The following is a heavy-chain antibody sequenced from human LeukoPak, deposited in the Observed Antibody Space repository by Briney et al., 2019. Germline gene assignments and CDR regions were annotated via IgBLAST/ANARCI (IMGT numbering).Heavy chain of an antibody. Sequence: GGSLRLSCAASGFTFSDHYMTWIRQAPGTGLEWTSYITTSSSYTNYADSVKGRFTISRDNAKNSLYLQMNSLRVEDTAMYYCARGRLWFGEFTSRGTFDIWGQGTMVTVSS. CDR3: ARGRLWFGEFTSRGTFDI. CDR2: ITTSSSYT. CDR1: GFTFSDHY. J-gene: IGHJ3*02. V-gene: IGHV3-11*06. D-gene: IGHD3-10*01.